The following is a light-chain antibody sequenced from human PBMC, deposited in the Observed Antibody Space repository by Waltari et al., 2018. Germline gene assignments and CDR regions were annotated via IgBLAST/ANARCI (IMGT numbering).Light chain of an antibody. J-gene: IGLJ1*01. CDR2: RNN. V-gene: IGLV1-47*01. CDR1: SSNIGRNY. CDR3: AAWDDRLSGYV. Sequence: QSVLTQPPSASGTPGQRAPISCSGRSSNIGRNYVSWYQQPPGTAPKPLIYRNNQRPSGVPDRFSGSKSGTSASLAISGLRSEDEADYYCAAWDDRLSGYVFGTGTKVTVL.